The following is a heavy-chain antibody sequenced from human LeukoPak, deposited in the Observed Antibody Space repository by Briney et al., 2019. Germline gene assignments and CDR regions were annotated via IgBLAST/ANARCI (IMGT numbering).Heavy chain of an antibody. J-gene: IGHJ4*02. D-gene: IGHD3-22*01. CDR1: GGSFSGYY. Sequence: SETLSLTCAVYGGSFSGYYWSWIRQPPGKGLEWIGEINHSGSTNYNPSLKSRVTISVDTSKNQFSLKLSSVTAADTAVYYCARREVVYYYDSSGYFDYWGQGTLVTVSS. CDR2: INHSGST. CDR3: ARREVVYYYDSSGYFDY. V-gene: IGHV4-34*01.